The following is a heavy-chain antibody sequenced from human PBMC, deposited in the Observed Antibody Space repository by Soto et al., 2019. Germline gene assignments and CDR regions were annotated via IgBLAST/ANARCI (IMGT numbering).Heavy chain of an antibody. Sequence: QLVQSGAEVQKSGASVKVSCKASGYSFTSQRVNWVRQAPGQGLEWMGSISPYNGKTNYAQGIEGRVTMTADTSTNTAYMELRSLKSDVTALYYWATANGSYRPLPFWGQGTLVTVSS. CDR3: ATANGSYRPLPF. D-gene: IGHD1-26*01. CDR2: ISPYNGKT. CDR1: GYSFTSQR. V-gene: IGHV1-18*01. J-gene: IGHJ4*02.